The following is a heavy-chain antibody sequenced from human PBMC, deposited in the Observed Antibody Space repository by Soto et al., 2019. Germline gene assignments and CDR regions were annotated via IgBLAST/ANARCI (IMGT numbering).Heavy chain of an antibody. Sequence: QITLNESGPTVVRPTETLTLTCRFSGFSLTTSGVGVGWIRQSPGKAPEWLALIYWADDKGYSASLKSRLTITKDTSKNQVVLTVSDLDPTDTATYYCAHRVLRTVFGLVTTTAIYFDFWGQGTPVAVSS. CDR3: AHRVLRTVFGLVTTTAIYFDF. V-gene: IGHV2-5*02. CDR1: GFSLTTSGVG. D-gene: IGHD3-3*01. J-gene: IGHJ4*02. CDR2: IYWADDK.